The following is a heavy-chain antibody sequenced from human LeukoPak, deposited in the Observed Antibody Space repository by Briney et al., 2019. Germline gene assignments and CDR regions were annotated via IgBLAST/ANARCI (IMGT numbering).Heavy chain of an antibody. CDR3: ARGSYDLRTLGSHFDY. CDR1: GGSLSSYY. D-gene: IGHD5-12*01. Sequence: SETLSLTCTVSGGSLSSYYWSWIRQPPGKGLEWIGYIYYSGSTNYNPSLKSRVTISVDTSKNQLSLKLSSVTAADTAVYYCARGSYDLRTLGSHFDYWGQGTLVTVSS. J-gene: IGHJ4*02. CDR2: IYYSGST. V-gene: IGHV4-59*01.